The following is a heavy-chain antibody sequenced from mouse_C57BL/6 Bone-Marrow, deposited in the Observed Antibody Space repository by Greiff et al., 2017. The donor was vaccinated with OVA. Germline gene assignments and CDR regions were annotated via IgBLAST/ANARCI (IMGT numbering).Heavy chain of an antibody. D-gene: IGHD1-1*02. Sequence: QVQLKQSGAELARPGASVKMSCKASGYTFTSYTMHWVKQRPGQGLEWIGYINPSSGYPKYNQKFKDKATLTADKSSSTAYMQMRSLTSEDSAVYYCARKGSRYFAVWGTGTTVTVSS. J-gene: IGHJ1*03. CDR3: ARKGSRYFAV. V-gene: IGHV1-4*01. CDR2: INPSSGYP. CDR1: GYTFTSYT.